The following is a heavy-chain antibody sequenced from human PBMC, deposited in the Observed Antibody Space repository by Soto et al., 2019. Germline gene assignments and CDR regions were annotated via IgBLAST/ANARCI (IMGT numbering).Heavy chain of an antibody. D-gene: IGHD1-1*01. CDR1: GGSFSSYG. Sequence: QMQLVQSGAELRKPGSSVRVSCKASGGSFSSYGLNWVRQAPGQGLEWVGRIIPFLGTSNYAQTFQGRVTITADDSTSTIYMELSSLRSEDTAVYYCARMNGLSDDLDIWGQGTLVNVSS. CDR2: IIPFLGTS. CDR3: ARMNGLSDDLDI. J-gene: IGHJ3*02. V-gene: IGHV1-69*11.